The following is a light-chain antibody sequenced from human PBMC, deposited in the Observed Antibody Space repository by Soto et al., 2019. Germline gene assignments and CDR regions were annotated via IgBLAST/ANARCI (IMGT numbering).Light chain of an antibody. J-gene: IGKJ1*01. CDR2: GAS. CDR1: QSVSSNY. Sequence: IVLTQSPGTLSLSPGERGALSCRASQSVSSNYVAWYQQKPGQAPGLLIYGASSRATGIPDRFSGSGSGTDFTLTISRLEPEDFAVYYCQQFGSSPRTFGQGTKVDIK. CDR3: QQFGSSPRT. V-gene: IGKV3-20*01.